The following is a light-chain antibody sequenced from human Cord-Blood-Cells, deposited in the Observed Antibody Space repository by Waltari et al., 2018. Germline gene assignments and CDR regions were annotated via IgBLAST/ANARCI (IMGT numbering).Light chain of an antibody. CDR3: QSYDSSLSGLYV. CDR2: GNS. V-gene: IGLV1-40*01. CDR1: SPNIGAGDD. Sequence: QSVLTQPRSVSGAPGQRVTLSCKGSSPNIGAGDDVPWYPQLPGTAPKPHIYGNSNRPSGVPDRFSGAKSGTSASLAITGLQAEDEADYYCQSYDSSLSGLYVVGTGTKVTVL. J-gene: IGLJ1*01.